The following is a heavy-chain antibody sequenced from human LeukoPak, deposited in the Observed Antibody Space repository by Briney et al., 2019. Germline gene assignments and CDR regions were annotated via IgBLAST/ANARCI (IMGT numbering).Heavy chain of an antibody. J-gene: IGHJ3*02. CDR2: ISYDGTNK. V-gene: IGHV3-30*04. D-gene: IGHD3-22*01. Sequence: GGSLRLSCAASGFTFSNYAIHWVRQAPGKGLEWVAIISYDGTNKYYADSVKGRFTISRDNSKNTLYLQMNSLRAEDTAVYYCARVGVYYDSSGYSDAFDIWGQGTMVTVSS. CDR3: ARVGVYYDSSGYSDAFDI. CDR1: GFTFSNYA.